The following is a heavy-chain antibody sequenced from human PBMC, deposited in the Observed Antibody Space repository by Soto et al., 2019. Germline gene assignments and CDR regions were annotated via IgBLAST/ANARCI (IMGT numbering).Heavy chain of an antibody. CDR1: GFTFSSYG. D-gene: IGHD3-22*01. CDR3: ARGQRLDY. Sequence: VQLVESGGGVVQPGRSLRLSCAASGFTFSSYGMHWVRQAPGKGLEWVAVISYDGSNKYYADSVKGRFTISRDNSKNTLYLQMNSLRAEDTAVYYCARGQRLDYWGQGTLVTVSS. V-gene: IGHV3-30*03. CDR2: ISYDGSNK. J-gene: IGHJ4*02.